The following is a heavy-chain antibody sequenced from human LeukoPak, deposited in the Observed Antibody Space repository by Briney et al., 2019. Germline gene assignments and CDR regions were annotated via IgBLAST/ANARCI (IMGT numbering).Heavy chain of an antibody. CDR3: AKALWYRSGWYGCDY. V-gene: IGHV3-23*01. CDR2: ISGSGGST. J-gene: IGHJ4*02. D-gene: IGHD6-19*01. Sequence: GGSLRLSCAASGFTFTIYAMSWVREAPGKGLEWVSAISGSGGSTYYADSVKGRFTISRDNSKNTLYLQMNSLRAEDTAVYYCAKALWYRSGWYGCDYWGQGTLVTVSS. CDR1: GFTFTIYA.